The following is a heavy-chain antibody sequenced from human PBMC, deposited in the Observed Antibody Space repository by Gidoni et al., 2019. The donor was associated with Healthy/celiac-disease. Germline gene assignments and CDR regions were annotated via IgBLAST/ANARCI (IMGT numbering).Heavy chain of an antibody. V-gene: IGHV3-30-3*01. CDR2: ISYDGSNK. CDR3: AREVVGQVATIPYYYYYGMDV. J-gene: IGHJ6*02. CDR1: GFTFSSYA. D-gene: IGHD5-12*01. Sequence: QVQLVESGGGVVQPGRSLRLSCAAAGFTFSSYALHWARQAPGKGLEWVAVISYDGSNKYYADSVKGRFTISRDNSKNTLYLQMNSLRAEDTAVYYCAREVVGQVATIPYYYYYGMDVWGQGTTVTVSS.